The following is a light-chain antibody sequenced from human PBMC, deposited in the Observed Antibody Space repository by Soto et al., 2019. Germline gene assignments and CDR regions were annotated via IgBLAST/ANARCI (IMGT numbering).Light chain of an antibody. V-gene: IGKV3-15*01. CDR2: RAS. J-gene: IGKJ1*01. Sequence: IQMTQSPATLSVSPGERATLSCRASQTIYSNVAWYQQRPGQAPRLLIYRASARATGIPARFSGSGSGTEFTLTIGSLQSEDSAVYYCQQYQNLWTFGQGTQVEIK. CDR3: QQYQNLWT. CDR1: QTIYSN.